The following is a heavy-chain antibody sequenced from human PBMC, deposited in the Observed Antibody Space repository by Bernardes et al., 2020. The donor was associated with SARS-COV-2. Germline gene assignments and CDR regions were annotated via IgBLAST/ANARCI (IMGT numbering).Heavy chain of an antibody. Sequence: SGPTLAKPSQTLMLTCTFPGSPLDTSAVGVGCIRHPPGTALEWLALIFWDDDKRYRPSLRSRHTITNDTSQNHGVLTLTNMDPEDTATYYCARWLSRCASWDFDFWGQGTLVTVSS. CDR1: GSPLDTSAVG. D-gene: IGHD3-9*01. CDR3: ARWLSRCASWDFDF. CDR2: IFWDDDK. V-gene: IGHV2-5*02. J-gene: IGHJ4*02.